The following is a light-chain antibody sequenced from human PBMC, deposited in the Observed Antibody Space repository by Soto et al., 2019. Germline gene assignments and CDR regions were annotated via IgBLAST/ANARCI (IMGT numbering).Light chain of an antibody. Sequence: QSALTQPASVSGSPGQSITISCTGTSSDDGGYNYVSWYQQHPGKAPKLLIYGVTNRPSGVSNRFSGSKSGNTASLTISGLQTVDEADYYCTSYTSSNTYVVLGGGTKLTVL. CDR1: SSDDGGYNY. CDR2: GVT. V-gene: IGLV2-14*01. J-gene: IGLJ2*01. CDR3: TSYTSSNTYVV.